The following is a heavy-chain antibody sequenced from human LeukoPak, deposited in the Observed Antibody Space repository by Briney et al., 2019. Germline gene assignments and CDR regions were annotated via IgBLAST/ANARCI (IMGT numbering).Heavy chain of an antibody. CDR3: ARRASSSSSRWFDP. V-gene: IGHV4-39*01. J-gene: IGHJ5*02. D-gene: IGHD6-6*01. Sequence: SETLSLPCIVSGGSISSSSYYWAWIRQPPGKGLEWIGTIYYTGSNYYNPSLKSRVTISVDTSKNQFSLKLSSVTAADTAVYYCARRASSSSSRWFDPWGHGTLVTVSS. CDR1: GGSISSSSYY. CDR2: IYYTGSN.